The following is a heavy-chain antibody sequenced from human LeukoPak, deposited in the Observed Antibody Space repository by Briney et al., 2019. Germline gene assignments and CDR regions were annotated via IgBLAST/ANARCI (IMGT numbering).Heavy chain of an antibody. D-gene: IGHD1-1*01. J-gene: IGHJ4*02. CDR3: ARKINYYFDF. CDR2: ISYDGSNK. V-gene: IGHV3-30*03. Sequence: GRSLRLSCAASGFTFSSYGMHWVRQAPGKGLEWVAVISYDGSNKYYADSVKGRFTISRDNSKNTLYLQMNSLRVEDTAMYYCARKINYYFDFWGQGTLVTVSS. CDR1: GFTFSSYG.